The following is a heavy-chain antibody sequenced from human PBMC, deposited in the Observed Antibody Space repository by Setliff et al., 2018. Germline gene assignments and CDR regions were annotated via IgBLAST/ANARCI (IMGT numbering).Heavy chain of an antibody. J-gene: IGHJ4*02. CDR2: IWDDGVKK. V-gene: IGHV3-33*08. CDR1: GFTFSTYR. Sequence: PGGSLRLSCAASGFTFSTYRMHWVRQAPGKGLEWVAVIWDDGVKKYHADSVKGRFTISRDNSKNTLYLQMNSLRPEDTAVYYCARTRSGSGCYAGLESWGQGTPVTVSS. CDR3: ARTRSGSGCYAGLES. D-gene: IGHD2-15*01.